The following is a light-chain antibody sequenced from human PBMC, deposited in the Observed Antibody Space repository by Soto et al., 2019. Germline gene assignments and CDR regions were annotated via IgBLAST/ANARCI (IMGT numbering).Light chain of an antibody. Sequence: QSVLTQPPSASGTPGQRVTISCSGSSSNIGSNTVNWYQQLPGTAPKHLIFSNNQRPSGVPDRFSGSKTGNTASLIISGLQAEDEADYYCSSYTSSSSYVFGSGTKVTVL. CDR3: SSYTSSSSYV. J-gene: IGLJ1*01. V-gene: IGLV1-44*01. CDR2: SNN. CDR1: SSNIGSNT.